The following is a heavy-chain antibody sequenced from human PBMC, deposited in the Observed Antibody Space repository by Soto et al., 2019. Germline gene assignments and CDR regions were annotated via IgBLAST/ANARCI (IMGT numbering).Heavy chain of an antibody. CDR3: AGLTSTVTYDAFDI. Sequence: EVQLVESGGGLVQPGGSLRLSCAASGFTFSSYWMSWVRQAPGKGLEWVANIKQDGSEKYYVDSVKGRFTISRDNAKNSLYLQMNSLRAEDTAVYYCAGLTSTVTYDAFDIWGQGTMVTVSS. CDR2: IKQDGSEK. V-gene: IGHV3-7*01. CDR1: GFTFSSYW. J-gene: IGHJ3*02. D-gene: IGHD4-17*01.